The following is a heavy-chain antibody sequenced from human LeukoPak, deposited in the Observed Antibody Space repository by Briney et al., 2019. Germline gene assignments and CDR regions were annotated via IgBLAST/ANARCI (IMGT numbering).Heavy chain of an antibody. CDR3: AKDLWGYGGNPYAFDI. CDR2: ISSSSNTI. Sequence: PGGSLRLSCAASGFTFSTYSMNWVRQAPGKGLEWVSYISSSSNTIYYADSVKGRFTISRDNSKNTLYLQMNSLRAEDTAVYYCAKDLWGYGGNPYAFDIWGQGTMVTVSS. J-gene: IGHJ3*02. V-gene: IGHV3-48*01. CDR1: GFTFSTYS. D-gene: IGHD4-17*01.